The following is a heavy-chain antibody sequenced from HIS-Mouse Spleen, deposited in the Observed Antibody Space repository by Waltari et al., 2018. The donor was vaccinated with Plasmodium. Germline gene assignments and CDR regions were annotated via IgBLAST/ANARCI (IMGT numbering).Heavy chain of an antibody. CDR2: IKQDGSEK. D-gene: IGHD6-13*01. CDR1: AFPFSTYW. J-gene: IGHJ2*01. Sequence: EVQLVESGGGWVQPGGSLRRACAASAFPFSTYWMSWVRQAPGKGLEWVANIKQDGSEKYYVDSVKGRFTISRDNAKNSLYLQMNSLRAEDTAVYYCASSWYWYFDLWGRGTLVTVSS. V-gene: IGHV3-7*01. CDR3: ASSWYWYFDL.